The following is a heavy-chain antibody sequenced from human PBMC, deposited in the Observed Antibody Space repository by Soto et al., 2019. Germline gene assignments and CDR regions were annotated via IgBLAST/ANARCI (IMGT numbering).Heavy chain of an antibody. D-gene: IGHD6-13*01. CDR2: IIPIFGTA. J-gene: IGHJ5*02. V-gene: IGHV1-69*12. CDR1: GGTFSSYA. CDR3: ARGAQSGSWGEGWFDP. Sequence: QVQLVQSGAELKKPGSSVKVSCKASGGTFSSYAISWVRQAPGQGLEWMGGIIPIFGTANYAQKFQGRVTITADASTSTAYMDLISLTSDDTAIYYCARGAQSGSWGEGWFDPWGQGTLVTVSS.